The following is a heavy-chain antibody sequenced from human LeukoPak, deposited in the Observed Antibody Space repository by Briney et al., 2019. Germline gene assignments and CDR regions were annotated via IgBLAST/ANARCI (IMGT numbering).Heavy chain of an antibody. D-gene: IGHD3-10*01. V-gene: IGHV4-59*01. CDR2: IYYSGST. J-gene: IGHJ5*02. CDR1: GGSISRDY. CDR3: ARDRGQSGWFDP. Sequence: PSETLSLTCTGSGGSISRDYWSWIRQPPGQGLEWIGYIYYSGSTNYNPSLKSRVTISGDTSKNQFSLKLSSVTAADTAVYYCARDRGQSGWFDPWGQGTLVTVSS.